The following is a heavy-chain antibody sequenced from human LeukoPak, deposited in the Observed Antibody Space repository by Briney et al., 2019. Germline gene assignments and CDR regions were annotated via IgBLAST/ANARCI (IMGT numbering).Heavy chain of an antibody. Sequence: SETLSLTCTVSGGSISSSSYYWGWIRQPPGKGLEWIGSIYYSGSTYYNPSLKSRVAISVDTSKNQFSLKLSSVAAADTAVFYCARLNYYDSSGYYWGYYYYYMDVWGKGTTVTVSS. CDR2: IYYSGST. J-gene: IGHJ6*03. CDR1: GGSISSSSYY. CDR3: ARLNYYDSSGYYWGYYYYYMDV. D-gene: IGHD3-22*01. V-gene: IGHV4-39*01.